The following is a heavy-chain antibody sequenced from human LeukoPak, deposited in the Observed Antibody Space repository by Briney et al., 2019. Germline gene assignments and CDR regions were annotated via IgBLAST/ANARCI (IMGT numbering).Heavy chain of an antibody. Sequence: GGSLRLSCAASGFTVISNYMSCVPQAPGTGLEWVSVIYSGGSTYYADSVKGRFTISRDNSKNTLYLQMNSLRAEDTAVYYCARERRPYDILTGSNYYYGMDVWGKGTTVTVSS. J-gene: IGHJ6*04. D-gene: IGHD3-9*01. CDR1: GFTVISNY. CDR3: ARERRPYDILTGSNYYYGMDV. CDR2: IYSGGST. V-gene: IGHV3-53*01.